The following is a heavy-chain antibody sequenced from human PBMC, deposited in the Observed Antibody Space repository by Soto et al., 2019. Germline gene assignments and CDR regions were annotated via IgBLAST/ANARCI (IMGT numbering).Heavy chain of an antibody. V-gene: IGHV3-48*01. CDR3: ARATYYDILTGYHYYYYYYMDV. J-gene: IGHJ6*03. CDR1: GFTFSSYS. CDR2: ISSSSSTI. Sequence: GGSLRLSCAASGFTFSSYSMNWVRQAPGKGLEWVSYISSSSSTIYYADSVKGRFTISRDNAKNSLYLQMNSLRAEDTAVYYCARATYYDILTGYHYYYYYYMDVWGKGTTVTVSS. D-gene: IGHD3-9*01.